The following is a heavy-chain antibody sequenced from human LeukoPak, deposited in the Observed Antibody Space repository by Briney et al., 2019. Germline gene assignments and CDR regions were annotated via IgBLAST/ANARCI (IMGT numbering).Heavy chain of an antibody. V-gene: IGHV1-2*06. J-gene: IGHJ4*02. D-gene: IGHD6-19*01. Sequence: GASVKVSCKASGYTFTGYYMHWVRQAPGQGLEWMGRINPNSGGTNYAQKFQGRGTMTRDTSISTAYMELSRLRSDDTAVYYCARESSSGWTDLDYWGQGTLVTVSS. CDR2: INPNSGGT. CDR1: GYTFTGYY. CDR3: ARESSSGWTDLDY.